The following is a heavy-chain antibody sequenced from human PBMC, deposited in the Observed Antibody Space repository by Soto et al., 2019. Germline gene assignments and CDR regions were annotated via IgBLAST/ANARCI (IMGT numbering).Heavy chain of an antibody. J-gene: IGHJ6*02. CDR2: IYNSGST. CDR1: GASISSGDYY. Sequence: PSETLSLTCSVSGASISSGDYYWSWIRQHPGKGLEWIGYIYNSGSTYYNPSLKSRVTISVDRSKNQFSLKLSSVTPADTAVYYCARDRYYGSGTYYNFYSGMDVWGQGTTVT. V-gene: IGHV4-30-4*08. CDR3: ARDRYYGSGTYYNFYSGMDV. D-gene: IGHD3-10*01.